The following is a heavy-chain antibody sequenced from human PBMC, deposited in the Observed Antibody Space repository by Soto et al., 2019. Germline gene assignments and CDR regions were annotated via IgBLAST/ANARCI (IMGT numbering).Heavy chain of an antibody. Sequence: LRLACAVPGFSVSNTYMSGLRQAPGKGLEWISVTYRGRATYYADSVKGRFTISRDDSRNTVYLQMNSLTTEDTAVYFCARDRSDSSRADSFDIWGQGTMVTVSS. CDR2: TYRGRAT. V-gene: IGHV3-53*01. CDR1: GFSVSNTY. D-gene: IGHD6-25*01. CDR3: ARDRSDSSRADSFDI. J-gene: IGHJ3*02.